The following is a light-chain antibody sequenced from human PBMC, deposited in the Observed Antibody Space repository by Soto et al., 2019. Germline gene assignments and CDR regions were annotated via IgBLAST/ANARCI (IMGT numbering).Light chain of an antibody. CDR3: AVWDDSLKVVL. V-gene: IGLV1-44*01. Sequence: QSLLTQPPSASGTPGQRVTISCSGSNSNIGGNPVNWYQHVPGTAPQLLIYSHSQRPSGVPDRFSASRSGTSASLAISGLQSEDEADYFCAVWDDSLKVVLFGGGTQLTVL. J-gene: IGLJ7*01. CDR2: SHS. CDR1: NSNIGGNP.